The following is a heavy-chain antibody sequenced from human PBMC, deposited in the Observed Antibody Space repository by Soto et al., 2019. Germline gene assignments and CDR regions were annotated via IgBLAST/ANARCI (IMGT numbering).Heavy chain of an antibody. Sequence: PGGSLRLSCAASGLTFSSYAMTWVRQARGKGLEWVAAISGRAGSTYYADSVKGRFTISRDNSKNTLYLQMNSLRAEDTAVYYCAKDLNTMLVVVLDAFDIWGQGTMVTVSS. CDR3: AKDLNTMLVVVLDAFDI. D-gene: IGHD3-22*01. J-gene: IGHJ3*02. CDR1: GLTFSSYA. V-gene: IGHV3-23*01. CDR2: ISGRAGST.